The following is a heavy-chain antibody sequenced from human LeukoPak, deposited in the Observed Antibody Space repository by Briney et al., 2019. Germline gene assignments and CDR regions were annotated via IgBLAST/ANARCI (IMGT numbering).Heavy chain of an antibody. V-gene: IGHV3-23*01. J-gene: IGHJ4*02. Sequence: PGGSLRLSCAASGFTFSSYAMSWVRQAPGRGLEWVSAISGSGGSTYYADSVKGRFTISRDNAKNSLYLQMNSLRAEDTALYYCARDSVTVGATAAFDYWGQGTLVTVSS. CDR3: ARDSVTVGATAAFDY. CDR2: ISGSGGST. CDR1: GFTFSSYA. D-gene: IGHD1-26*01.